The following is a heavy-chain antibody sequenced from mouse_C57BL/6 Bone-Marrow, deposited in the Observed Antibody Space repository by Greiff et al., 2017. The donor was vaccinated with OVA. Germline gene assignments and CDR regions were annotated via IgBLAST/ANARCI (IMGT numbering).Heavy chain of an antibody. CDR3: ARRGAAQATWFAY. J-gene: IGHJ3*01. D-gene: IGHD3-2*02. V-gene: IGHV1-81*01. CDR2: IYPRSGNT. Sequence: QVQLQQSGAELARPGASVKLSCKASGYTFTSYGISWMKQRTGQGLEWIGEIYPRSGNTYYNEKFKGKATLTADKSSSTAYMELRSLTSEDSAVYFCARRGAAQATWFAYWGQGTLVTVSA. CDR1: GYTFTSYG.